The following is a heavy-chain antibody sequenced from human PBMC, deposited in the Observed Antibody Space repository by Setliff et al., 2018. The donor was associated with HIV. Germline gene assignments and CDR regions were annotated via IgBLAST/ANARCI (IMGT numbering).Heavy chain of an antibody. V-gene: IGHV4-4*02. D-gene: IGHD3-3*01. J-gene: IGHJ4*02. CDR3: ARDDTYDFWGGHGHLDS. CDR2: IYHTEST. Sequence: PSLTCAVSSGSISYNNWWTWVRQPPGKGLEWIGEIYHTESTNYNPSLKSRVTISLDKSKDQFSLELSSVTAADTAVYYCARDDTYDFWGGHGHLDSWGQGILGTVSS. CDR1: SGSISYNNW.